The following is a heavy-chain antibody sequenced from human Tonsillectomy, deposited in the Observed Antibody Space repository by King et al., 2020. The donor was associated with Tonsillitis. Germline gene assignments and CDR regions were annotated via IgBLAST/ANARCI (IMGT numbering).Heavy chain of an antibody. Sequence: VQLQESGPGLVKPSETLSLICTVSGGSISTYYWSWIRQPPGKGLEWIGNVYYSGSTNNNPSLKSRVTMSLDTSENQFFLKLTSVTAADTAVYYCARLRSWYTVDYWGQGTLVTVSS. CDR1: GGSISTYY. CDR2: VYYSGST. CDR3: ARLRSWYTVDY. V-gene: IGHV4-59*08. J-gene: IGHJ4*02. D-gene: IGHD6-13*01.